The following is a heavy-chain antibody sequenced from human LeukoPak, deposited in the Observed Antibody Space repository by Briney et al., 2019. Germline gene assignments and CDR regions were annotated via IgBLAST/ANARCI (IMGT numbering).Heavy chain of an antibody. CDR2: ISYDGSNK. Sequence: PGRSLRLSCAASGFTFSSYGMHWVRQAPGKGLEWVAVISYDGSNKYYADSVKGRFTISRDNSKNTLYLQMNSLRAEDTAVYYCAKDLAGTRYYYYGMDVWGQGTTVTVSS. J-gene: IGHJ6*02. D-gene: IGHD6-13*01. CDR1: GFTFSSYG. CDR3: AKDLAGTRYYYYGMDV. V-gene: IGHV3-30*18.